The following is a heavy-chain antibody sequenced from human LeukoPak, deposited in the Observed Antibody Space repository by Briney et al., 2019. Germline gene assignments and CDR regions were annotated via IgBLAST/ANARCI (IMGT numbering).Heavy chain of an antibody. CDR3: ARGAPRRKYYYMHV. V-gene: IGHV3-13*01. CDR1: GFTFSSFD. Sequence: PGGSLRLSCAASGFTFSSFDMHWVRQPTGQGLEWVSTIGTASDTYYPGSVEGRFTLSRDNAKNSLYLQMNSLTAGDTAVYYCARGAPRRKYYYMHVWGKGTTVTVSS. J-gene: IGHJ6*03. CDR2: IGTASDT. D-gene: IGHD5-24*01.